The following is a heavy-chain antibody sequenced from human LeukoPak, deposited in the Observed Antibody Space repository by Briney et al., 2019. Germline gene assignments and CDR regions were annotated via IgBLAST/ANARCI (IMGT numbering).Heavy chain of an antibody. V-gene: IGHV1-46*01. J-gene: IGHJ4*02. CDR1: GYTFTSYY. CDR3: ARESSGLVFDY. CDR2: INPSGGST. D-gene: IGHD3-22*01. Sequence: ASVTVSCKASGYTFTSYYMHWVRQAPGQGLEWMGIINPSGGSTSYAQKFQGRVTMTRDTSTSTVYMELSSLRSEDTAVYYCARESSGLVFDYWGQGTLVTVSS.